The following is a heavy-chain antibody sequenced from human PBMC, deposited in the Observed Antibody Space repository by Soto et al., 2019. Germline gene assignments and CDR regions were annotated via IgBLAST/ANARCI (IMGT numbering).Heavy chain of an antibody. D-gene: IGHD3-16*01. CDR1: GGPISGFY. CDR2: IYYRGTT. V-gene: IGHV4-59*08. J-gene: IGHJ6*02. Sequence: QVQLQESGPGLVKPSETLSLTCTVSGGPISGFYYTWIRQPPGKGLDYIGYIYYRGTTNYNPSHKSRVTISVDTSNNQLPLHLSSVTVADTAIYFCARHDVIPQFENGLNVWGQGTTVTVS. CDR3: ARHDVIPQFENGLNV.